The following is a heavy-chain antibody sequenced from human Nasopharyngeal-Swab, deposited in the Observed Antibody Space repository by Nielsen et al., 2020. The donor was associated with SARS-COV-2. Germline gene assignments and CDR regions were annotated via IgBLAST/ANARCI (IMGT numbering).Heavy chain of an antibody. V-gene: IGHV4-61*02. CDR2: IYTSGST. CDR3: ACSGWYDGYYYYMDV. D-gene: IGHD6-19*01. CDR1: GGSISSSSYY. J-gene: IGHJ6*03. Sequence: SETLSLTCTVSGGSISSSSYYWSWIRQPAGKGLEWIGRIYTSGSTNYNPSLKSRVTISVDTSKSQFSLKLSSVTAADTAVYYCACSGWYDGYYYYMDVWGKGTTVTVSS.